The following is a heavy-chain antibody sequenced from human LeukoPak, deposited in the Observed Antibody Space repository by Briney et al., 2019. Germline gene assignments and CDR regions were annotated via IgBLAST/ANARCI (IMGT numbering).Heavy chain of an antibody. D-gene: IGHD3-10*01. CDR3: SRGTYPYSSDN. J-gene: IGHJ4*02. Sequence: PGGSLRLSCAASGFSFNSHWMHWVRQAPGQGLMWVSRINREGTSTKYADSVKGRFTISRDNAKNILYLQMNSLRAEDTAVYYCSRGTYPYSSDNWGQGALVTVSS. V-gene: IGHV3-74*03. CDR2: INREGTST. CDR1: GFSFNSHW.